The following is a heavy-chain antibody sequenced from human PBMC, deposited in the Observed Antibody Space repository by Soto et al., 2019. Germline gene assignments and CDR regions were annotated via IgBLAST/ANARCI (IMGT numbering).Heavy chain of an antibody. CDR2: IYYSGST. J-gene: IGHJ5*02. D-gene: IGHD2-2*01. CDR3: ARHCSSTSCYGRARWFDP. V-gene: IGHV4-59*01. Sequence: SETLSLTCTVSGGSISSYYWSWIRQPPGKGLEWIGYIYYSGSTNYNPSLKSRVTISVDTSKNQFSLKLSSVAAADTAVYYCARHCSSTSCYGRARWFDPWGQGTLVTVSS. CDR1: GGSISSYY.